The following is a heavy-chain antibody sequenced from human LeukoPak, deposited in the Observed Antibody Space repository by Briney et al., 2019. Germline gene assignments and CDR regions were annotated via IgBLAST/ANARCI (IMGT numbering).Heavy chain of an antibody. D-gene: IGHD3-22*01. CDR3: ARGPNENYYDSSGYYYDYFDY. Sequence: PSETLSLTCTVSGGSIRSRNDYWGWIRQPPGKGLEYIGSIYYSGSTYYNPSLKSRVTISVDTSKNQFSLKLSSVTAADTAVYYCARGPNENYYDSSGYYYDYFDYWGQGTLVTVSS. V-gene: IGHV4-39*07. CDR2: IYYSGST. CDR1: GGSIRSRNDY. J-gene: IGHJ4*02.